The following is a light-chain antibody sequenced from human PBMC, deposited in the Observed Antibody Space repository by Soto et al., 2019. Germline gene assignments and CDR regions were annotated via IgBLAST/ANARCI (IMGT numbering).Light chain of an antibody. J-gene: IGKJ1*01. V-gene: IGKV1-6*01. Sequence: QMTQSPSSLSSSVGEKIIITCRASRDVGSDVSWYQQKPGQAPKLLIYAASNLYTGVPSRFSGSRSGTEFTLTISSLQPEDFASYYCLQDYGDSWTFGQGTKVDIK. CDR1: RDVGSD. CDR2: AAS. CDR3: LQDYGDSWT.